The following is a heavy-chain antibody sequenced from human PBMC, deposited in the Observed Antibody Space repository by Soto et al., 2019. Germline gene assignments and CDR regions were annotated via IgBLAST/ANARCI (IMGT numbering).Heavy chain of an antibody. CDR1: GGTFSSYA. J-gene: IGHJ6*02. V-gene: IGHV1-69*13. CDR3: ARAKVKDIVVVPAADPYYYYYGMDV. Sequence: SVKVSCKASGGTFSSYAISWVRQAPGQGLEWMGGIIPIFGTANYAQKFQGRVTITADESTSTAYMELSSLRSEDTAVYYCARAKVKDIVVVPAADPYYYYYGMDVWGQGTTVTVSS. CDR2: IIPIFGTA. D-gene: IGHD2-2*01.